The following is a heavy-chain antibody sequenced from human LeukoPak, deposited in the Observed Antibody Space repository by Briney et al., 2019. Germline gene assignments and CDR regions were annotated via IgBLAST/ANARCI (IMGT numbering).Heavy chain of an antibody. D-gene: IGHD3-22*01. Sequence: GGSLRLSCAASGFTFSNYGMHWVRQAPGKGLEWVAYIWYDGSNKYYTDSVKGRFTISRDNSKNTLYLQMNSLRAEDTAVYYCARSYYYDSSHTAGYWGQGTLVTVSS. CDR1: GFTFSNYG. J-gene: IGHJ4*02. CDR2: IWYDGSNK. V-gene: IGHV3-33*01. CDR3: ARSYYYDSSHTAGY.